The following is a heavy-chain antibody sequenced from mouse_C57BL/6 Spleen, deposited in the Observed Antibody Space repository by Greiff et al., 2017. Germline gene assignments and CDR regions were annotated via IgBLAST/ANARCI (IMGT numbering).Heavy chain of an antibody. Sequence: EVKLVESGGGLVKPGGSLKLSCAASGFTFSDYGMHWVRQAPEKGLEWVAYISSGSSTIYYADTVKGRFTIARDNAKNTLFLQMTSLRSEDTAMYYCARTDYYGSSYEDFDVWGTGTTVTVSS. CDR1: GFTFSDYG. CDR3: ARTDYYGSSYEDFDV. D-gene: IGHD1-1*01. CDR2: ISSGSSTI. V-gene: IGHV5-17*01. J-gene: IGHJ1*03.